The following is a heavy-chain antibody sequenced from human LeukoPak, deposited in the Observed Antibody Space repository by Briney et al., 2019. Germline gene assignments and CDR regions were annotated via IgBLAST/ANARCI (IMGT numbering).Heavy chain of an antibody. D-gene: IGHD3-22*01. J-gene: IGHJ6*02. CDR3: ARDRRYYDTSGTVYYDAMDV. CDR2: ISYSGST. V-gene: IGHV4-59*01. CDR1: GGSMSSYY. Sequence: SETLSLTCIVSGGSMSSYYWSWIRQPPGKGLECIGYISYSGSTNYNPSLKSRVTISVDMSKNHFSLKLSSVTAADTAVYYCARDRRYYDTSGTVYYDAMDVWGQGTTVTVSS.